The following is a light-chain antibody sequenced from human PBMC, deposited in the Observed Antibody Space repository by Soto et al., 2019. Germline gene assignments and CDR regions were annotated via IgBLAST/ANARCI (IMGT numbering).Light chain of an antibody. V-gene: IGLV2-14*01. CDR2: EVS. CDR1: SSDLGGYNY. Sequence: QSALTQPASVSGSPGQSITISCTGTSSDLGGYNYVSWYQQHPGKAPKLMIYEVSNRPSGVSNRFSGSKSGNRASLTISGLQAEDEADYYCSSYTGSSTYVFGTGTKLTVL. CDR3: SSYTGSSTYV. J-gene: IGLJ1*01.